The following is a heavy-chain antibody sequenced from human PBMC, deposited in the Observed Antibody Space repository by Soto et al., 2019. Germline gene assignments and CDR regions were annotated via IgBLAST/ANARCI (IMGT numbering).Heavy chain of an antibody. CDR3: TATPRNGMGV. J-gene: IGHJ6*02. Sequence: EVQLVESGGGLVQPGGSLRLDCAGSGFRVSDYGMHWVRQATGKGLVWVSRVSNEGSKEYADFVKGRFTLSKDNAKNTLYLEMDSLSVEDTALYYCTATPRNGMGVWGQGTKVTVSS. V-gene: IGHV3-74*01. CDR2: VSNEGSK. CDR1: GFRVSDYG.